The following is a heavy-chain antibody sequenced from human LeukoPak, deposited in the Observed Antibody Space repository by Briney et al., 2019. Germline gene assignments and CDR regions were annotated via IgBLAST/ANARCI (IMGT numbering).Heavy chain of an antibody. CDR2: IYYSGST. Sequence: PSETLSLTCAVSGGSVSSLYWSWIRQPPGKGLEWIGYIYYSGSTNYNPSLKSRVTISVDTSKNQFSLKLSSVTAADTAVYYCARWAVGATGWFDPWGQGTLVTVSS. J-gene: IGHJ5*02. CDR1: GGSVSSLY. V-gene: IGHV4-59*02. D-gene: IGHD1-26*01. CDR3: ARWAVGATGWFDP.